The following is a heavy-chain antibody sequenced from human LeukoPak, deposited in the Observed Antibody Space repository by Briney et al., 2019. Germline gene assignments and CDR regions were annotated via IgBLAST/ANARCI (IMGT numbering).Heavy chain of an antibody. J-gene: IGHJ4*02. CDR2: IKQDGSEK. Sequence: SGGSLRLSCEASGFSFSSHAMHWVRQAPGKGLEWVANIKQDGSEKYYVDSVKGRFTISRDTTKNSLSLEINSLRAEDTALYYCARATSADKEDYWGQGTLVTVSS. CDR1: GFSFSSHA. V-gene: IGHV3-7*01. D-gene: IGHD3-3*01. CDR3: ARATSADKEDY.